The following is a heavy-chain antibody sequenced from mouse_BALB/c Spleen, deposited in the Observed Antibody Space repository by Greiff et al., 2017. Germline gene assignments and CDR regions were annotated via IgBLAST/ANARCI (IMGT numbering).Heavy chain of an antibody. J-gene: IGHJ4*01. Sequence: VQLQESGPGLVAPSQSLSITCTVSGFSLTSYGVHWVRQPPGKGLEWLGVIWAGGSTNYNSALMSRLSISKDNSKSQVFFKMNSLQANDTAIYYCARDAMDYWGQGTSVTVSS. V-gene: IGHV2-9*02. CDR1: GFSLTSYG. CDR2: IWAGGST. CDR3: ARDAMDY.